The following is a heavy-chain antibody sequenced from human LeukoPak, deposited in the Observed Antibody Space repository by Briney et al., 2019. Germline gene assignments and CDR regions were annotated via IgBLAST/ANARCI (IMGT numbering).Heavy chain of an antibody. J-gene: IGHJ6*03. V-gene: IGHV4-59*07. CDR1: RGSISRYY. CDR3: ARGYSSGWSPYYYYMDV. D-gene: IGHD6-19*01. CDR2: IYYSGST. Sequence: SDTLSLTCTVSRGSISRYYWSWIRQPPGKGREWMGYIYYSGSTNYNPSLKSRVTISVDTSKNQFSLKLSSVTAADTAVYYCARGYSSGWSPYYYYMDVWGKGTTVTVSS.